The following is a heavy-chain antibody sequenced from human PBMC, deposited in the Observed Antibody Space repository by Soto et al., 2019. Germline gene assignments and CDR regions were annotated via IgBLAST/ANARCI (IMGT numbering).Heavy chain of an antibody. D-gene: IGHD3-9*01. J-gene: IGHJ4*02. CDR2: ISYDGSNK. CDR1: GFTFSSYA. CDR3: ARGRGILTGFDY. Sequence: VQLVESGGGVVQPGRSLRLSCAASGFTFSSYAMHWVRQAPGKGLEWVAVISYDGSNKYYADSVKGRFTISRDNSKNTLYLQMNSLRAEDTAVYYCARGRGILTGFDYWGQGTLVTVSS. V-gene: IGHV3-30-3*01.